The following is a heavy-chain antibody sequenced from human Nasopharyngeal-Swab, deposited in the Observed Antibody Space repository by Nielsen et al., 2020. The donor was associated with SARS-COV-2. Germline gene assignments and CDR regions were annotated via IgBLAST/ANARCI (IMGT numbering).Heavy chain of an antibody. D-gene: IGHD1-26*01. V-gene: IGHV3-13*01. Sequence: GGSLRLSCAASGFTFSSYAMSWVRQAPGKGLEWVSAIGTAGDTYYPGSVKGRFTISRENAKNSLYLQMNSLRAGDTAVYYCARDQGSGSYGALDIWGQGTMVTVSS. J-gene: IGHJ3*02. CDR2: IGTAGDT. CDR1: GFTFSSYA. CDR3: ARDQGSGSYGALDI.